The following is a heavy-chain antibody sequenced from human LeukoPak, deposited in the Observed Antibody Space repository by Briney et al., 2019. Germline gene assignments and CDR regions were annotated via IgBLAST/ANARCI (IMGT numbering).Heavy chain of an antibody. Sequence: GGSLRLSCAASGFTFSSYWTSWVRQAPGKGLEWVANIKQDGSEKYYVDSVKGRFTISRDNAKNPLYLQMNSLRAEDTAVYYCATWYCWGQGTLVTVSS. CDR3: ATWYC. V-gene: IGHV3-7*01. J-gene: IGHJ4*02. CDR1: GFTFSSYW. D-gene: IGHD2-8*02. CDR2: IKQDGSEK.